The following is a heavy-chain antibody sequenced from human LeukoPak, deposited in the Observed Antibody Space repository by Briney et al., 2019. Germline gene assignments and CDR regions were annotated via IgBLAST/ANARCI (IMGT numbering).Heavy chain of an antibody. CDR2: IWYDGSNK. Sequence: PGGSLRLSCAASGFTFSSYGMHWVRQAPGKGLEWVAVIWYDGSNKYYADSVKGRFTISRDNSKNTLYLQMNSLRAEDTAVYYCARDFDYVWGSYRYTGLADYRGQGTLVTVSS. V-gene: IGHV3-33*01. D-gene: IGHD3-16*02. CDR3: ARDFDYVWGSYRYTGLADY. CDR1: GFTFSSYG. J-gene: IGHJ4*02.